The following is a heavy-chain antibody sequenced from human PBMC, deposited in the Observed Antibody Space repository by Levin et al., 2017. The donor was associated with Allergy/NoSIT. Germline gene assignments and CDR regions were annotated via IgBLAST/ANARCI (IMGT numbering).Heavy chain of an antibody. CDR2: INNDGSTT. CDR1: GFTASSHW. J-gene: IGHJ4*02. Sequence: PGGSLRLSCAASGFTASSHWLYWVRQAPGKGLVWVSRINNDGSTTDYADSVKGRFTISRDNSKNTLYLQMDSLRGDDTAVYYCARFGSGGIWGLDYWGQGTLVTVSS. D-gene: IGHD2-15*01. CDR3: ARFGSGGIWGLDY. V-gene: IGHV3-74*01.